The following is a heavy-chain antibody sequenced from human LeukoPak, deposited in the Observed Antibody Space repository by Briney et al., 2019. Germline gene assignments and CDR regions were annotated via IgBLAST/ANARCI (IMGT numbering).Heavy chain of an antibody. CDR2: VYHSGSS. CDR3: VSAYCGGDCYHSLLTD. D-gene: IGHD2-21*02. V-gene: IGHV4-30-2*01. Sequence: SETLSLTCAVSGVSVGSGGYSWSWIRQPPGKGLEWIGYVYHSGSSSYNPSLKSRVTIPMDRSKNHVSLRLTSVTAADTAVYYCVSAYCGGDCYHSLLTDWGQGAPVIVSS. CDR1: GVSVGSGGYS. J-gene: IGHJ1*01.